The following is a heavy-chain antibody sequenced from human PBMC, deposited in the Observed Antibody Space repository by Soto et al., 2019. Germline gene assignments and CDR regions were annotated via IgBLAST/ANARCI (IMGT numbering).Heavy chain of an antibody. J-gene: IGHJ5*02. D-gene: IGHD3-22*01. V-gene: IGHV1-18*01. CDR2: ISAYNGNT. CDR1: GYTFTSYG. Sequence: ASVKVSCKASGYTFTSYGISWVRQAPGQGLEWMGWISAYNGNTNYAQKFQGRVTMTTDTSTSTAYMELRSLRSDDTAVYYCARDKTYYYDSSGYYLGSNWFDPWGQGTLVTVSS. CDR3: ARDKTYYYDSSGYYLGSNWFDP.